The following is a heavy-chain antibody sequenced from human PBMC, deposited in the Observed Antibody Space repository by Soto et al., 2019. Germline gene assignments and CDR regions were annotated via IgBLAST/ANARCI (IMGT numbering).Heavy chain of an antibody. D-gene: IGHD1-7*01. V-gene: IGHV3-73*01. Sequence: GGSLRLSCAASGFTFSGSAMHWVRQASGKGLEWVGRIRSKANSYATAYAASVKGRFTISRDDSKNTAYLQMNSLKTEDTAVYYCTRRTGTSRWDWGQGTLVTVSS. CDR3: TRRTGTSRWD. CDR2: IRSKANSYAT. J-gene: IGHJ4*02. CDR1: GFTFSGSA.